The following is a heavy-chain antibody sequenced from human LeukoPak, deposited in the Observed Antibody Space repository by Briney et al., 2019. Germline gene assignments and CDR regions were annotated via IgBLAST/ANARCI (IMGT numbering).Heavy chain of an antibody. CDR1: GGSFSGYY. CDR2: INHSGST. D-gene: IGHD2-2*01. V-gene: IGHV4-34*01. CDR3: ARGYCSSTSCYAFGHWCDP. Sequence: SETLSLTCAVYGGSFSGYYWSWIRQPPGKGLDWIGEINHSGSTNYNPSLKSRVTISVDTSKNQFSLKLSSVTAADTAVYYCARGYCSSTSCYAFGHWCDPWGQGTLVTVSS. J-gene: IGHJ5*02.